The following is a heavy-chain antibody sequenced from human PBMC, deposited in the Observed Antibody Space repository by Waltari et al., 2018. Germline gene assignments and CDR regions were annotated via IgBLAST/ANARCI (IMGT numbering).Heavy chain of an antibody. CDR1: GYTFTGYY. CDR2: INPNRGGT. V-gene: IGHV1-2*02. J-gene: IGHJ5*02. Sequence: QVQLVQSGAEVKKPGASVKVSCKASGYTFTGYYMHWVRQAPGQGLEWMGWINPNRGGTNYAKKFQGRVTRTRDTSIRTAYMGLSRLRSDDTAVYYCARGAGSSSSPYNWFDPWGQGTLVTVSS. CDR3: ARGAGSSSSPYNWFDP. D-gene: IGHD6-6*01.